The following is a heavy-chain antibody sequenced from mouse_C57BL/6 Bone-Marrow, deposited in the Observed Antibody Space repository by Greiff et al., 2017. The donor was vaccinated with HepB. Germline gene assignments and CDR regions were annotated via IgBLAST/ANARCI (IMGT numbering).Heavy chain of an antibody. J-gene: IGHJ1*03. CDR2: IWSGGST. V-gene: IGHV2-4*01. D-gene: IGHD1-1*01. CDR3: AKSPFITTVVATRWYFDV. Sequence: QVQLKESGPGLVQPSQSLSITCTVSGFSLTSYGVHWVRQPPGKGLEWLGVIWSGGSTDYNAAFISRLSISKDNSKSQVFCKMNSLQADDTAIYYCAKSPFITTVVATRWYFDVWGTGTTVTVSS. CDR1: GFSLTSYG.